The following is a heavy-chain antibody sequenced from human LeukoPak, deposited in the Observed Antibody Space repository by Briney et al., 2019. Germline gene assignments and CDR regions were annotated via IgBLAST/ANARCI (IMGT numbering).Heavy chain of an antibody. CDR1: GFTFDDYA. V-gene: IGHV3-43D*03. J-gene: IGHJ4*02. Sequence: PGGSLRLSCAASGFTFDDYAMHWVRQAPGKGLEWVSLISWDGGSTYYADSVKGRFTISRDNSKNSLYLQMNSLRAEDTALYYCAKDISKGSSSVFDYWGQGTLVTVSS. CDR3: AKDISKGSSSVFDY. CDR2: ISWDGGST. D-gene: IGHD6-6*01.